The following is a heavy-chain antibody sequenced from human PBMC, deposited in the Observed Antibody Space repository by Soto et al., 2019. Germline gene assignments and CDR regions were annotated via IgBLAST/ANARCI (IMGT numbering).Heavy chain of an antibody. D-gene: IGHD2-2*01. V-gene: IGHV3-11*06. CDR2: ISSSRSYT. CDR3: ARARGDAWCDSSARGTSCCYFDC. CDR1: GFTFSDYY. J-gene: IGHJ4*02. Sequence: QVQLVESGGGLVKPGGSLRLSCAASGFTFSDYYMSWIRQAPGKGLEWVSYISSSRSYTNYADSVKGRFTISRDNAKNSRYQQMNRLRAEDTAVYYSARARGDAWCDSSARGTSCCYFDCWGQGTLVTVSS.